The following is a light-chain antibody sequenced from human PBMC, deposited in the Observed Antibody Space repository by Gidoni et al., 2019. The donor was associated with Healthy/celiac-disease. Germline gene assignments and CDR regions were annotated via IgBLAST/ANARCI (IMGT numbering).Light chain of an antibody. CDR3: ETSWV. Sequence: QPVLTQSSSASASLGSSVKLTCTLSSGHSSYIIAWHQQQPGKAPRYLMKLEGSGSYNKGSGVPDRFSGSSSGADRYLTISNLQSEDEADYYCETSWVFGGGTKLTVL. CDR2: LEGSGSY. V-gene: IGLV4-60*03. J-gene: IGLJ3*02. CDR1: SGHSSYI.